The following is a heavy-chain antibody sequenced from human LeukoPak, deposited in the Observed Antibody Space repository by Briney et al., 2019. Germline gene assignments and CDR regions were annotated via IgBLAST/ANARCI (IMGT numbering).Heavy chain of an antibody. CDR1: GYTFTSYY. D-gene: IGHD2-2*01. CDR3: ARETGKPQLSHDAFDI. V-gene: IGHV1-46*01. Sequence: ASVKVSCKASGYTFTSYYMHWVRQAPGQGLEWMGMINPSGGSTSYAQKFQGRVTITRDTSTSTVYMELSSLRSGDTAVYYCARETGKPQLSHDAFDIWGQGTMVTVSS. CDR2: INPSGGST. J-gene: IGHJ3*02.